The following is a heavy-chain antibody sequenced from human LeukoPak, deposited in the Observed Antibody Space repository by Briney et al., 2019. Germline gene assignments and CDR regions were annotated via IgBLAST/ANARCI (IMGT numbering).Heavy chain of an antibody. CDR3: ASTYYYDSSGYYFSAEYFQH. V-gene: IGHV3-23*01. Sequence: GGSLRLSCAASGFTFSSYAMSWVRQAPGKGLEWVSAISGSGGSTYYADSEKGRVNISRDNSKNTLYLQMNSLRAEDTAVYYCASTYYYDSSGYYFSAEYFQHWGQGTLVTVSS. CDR1: GFTFSSYA. J-gene: IGHJ1*01. CDR2: ISGSGGST. D-gene: IGHD3-22*01.